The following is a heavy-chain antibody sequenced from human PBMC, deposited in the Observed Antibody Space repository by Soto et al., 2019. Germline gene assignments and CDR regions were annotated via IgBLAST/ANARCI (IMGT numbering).Heavy chain of an antibody. CDR2: INAGTGHT. J-gene: IGHJ5*02. CDR1: GYTFKSHN. Sequence: QVQLVQSGAEVKKPGASAKVSCKASGYTFKSHNIHWVRQAPGQRLEWMGWINAGTGHTEYSRYFQGRVTFTRDTFASTAYMEVSSLTSEDTAVYYCAREASLDNYFDPWGQGTLVTVSS. V-gene: IGHV1-3*01. CDR3: AREASLDNYFDP.